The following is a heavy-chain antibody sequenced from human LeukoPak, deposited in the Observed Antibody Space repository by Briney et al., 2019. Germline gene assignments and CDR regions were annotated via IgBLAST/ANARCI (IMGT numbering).Heavy chain of an antibody. D-gene: IGHD3-9*01. CDR2: ISDSGSS. Sequence: SETLSLTCTVSGGSIGSYSWNWIRQAPGKRLEWIGYISDSGSSDCSPSLKSRATISVDTSRNQFSLKLTSVTAADTAMYYCARGPSSDYDILTGFSFADDWFDPWGQGTLVTVSS. J-gene: IGHJ5*02. CDR3: ARGPSSDYDILTGFSFADDWFDP. CDR1: GGSIGSYS. V-gene: IGHV4-59*01.